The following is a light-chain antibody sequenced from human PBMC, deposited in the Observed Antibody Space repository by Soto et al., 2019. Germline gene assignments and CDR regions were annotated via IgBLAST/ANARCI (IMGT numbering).Light chain of an antibody. V-gene: IGKV1-5*03. CDR1: QTISSW. CDR2: KAS. J-gene: IGKJ1*01. CDR3: QHYDTYWT. Sequence: IRMSEAPSTLFGFVGDRIIIKCRASQTISSWLAWYQQKPGKAPKLLIYKASTLKSGVPSRFSGSGSGTEFTLTTRNPQSDDFATYYCQHYDTYWTIGLGTKVDIK.